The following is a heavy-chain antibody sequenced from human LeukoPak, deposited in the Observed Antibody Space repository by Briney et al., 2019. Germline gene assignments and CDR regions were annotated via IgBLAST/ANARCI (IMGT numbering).Heavy chain of an antibody. CDR1: GGSISSHY. V-gene: IGHV4-4*07. Sequence: SETLCLTRTVSGGSISSHYWSWVWQPAAKGLEWLGRIYTSGSTDYNPSLKRRATMSVDTSKNQISLQLTSVTAADTAVYYCARGAIPVALHWFDPWGQGILVSASS. CDR3: ARGAIPVALHWFDP. CDR2: IYTSGST. D-gene: IGHD2-21*01. J-gene: IGHJ5*02.